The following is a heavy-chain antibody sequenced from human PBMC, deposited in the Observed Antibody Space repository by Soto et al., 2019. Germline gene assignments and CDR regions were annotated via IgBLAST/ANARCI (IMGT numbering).Heavy chain of an antibody. CDR1: GGSFRNYY. J-gene: IGHJ5*02. CDR3: AGAERFPSSSFDT. CDR2: VNHSGED. D-gene: IGHD3-10*01. V-gene: IGHV4-34*01. Sequence: SSETLSLTCGVYGGSFRNYYWIWVRQPPGKGLEWVGEVNHSGEDTYNPSLVSRITTSLDTSNSQFSLKLTSVTAADAAMDFCAGAERFPSSSFDTWGQGTQVTVSS.